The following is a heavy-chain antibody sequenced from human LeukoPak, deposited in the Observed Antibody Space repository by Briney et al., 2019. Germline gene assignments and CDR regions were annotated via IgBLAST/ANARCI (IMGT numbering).Heavy chain of an antibody. Sequence: ASVTVSCKASGYTFTSYGISWVRQAPGQGLEWMGRINPNNGGTNYAQKFQGRVTMTGDTSISTAYMELSSLRSDDTAVYYCTRESGSYHGNDYWGQGTLVTVSS. CDR1: GYTFTSYG. V-gene: IGHV1-2*06. D-gene: IGHD1-26*01. J-gene: IGHJ4*02. CDR3: TRESGSYHGNDY. CDR2: INPNNGGT.